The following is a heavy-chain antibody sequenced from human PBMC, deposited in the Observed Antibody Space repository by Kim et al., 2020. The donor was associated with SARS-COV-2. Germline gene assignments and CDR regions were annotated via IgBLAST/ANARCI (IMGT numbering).Heavy chain of an antibody. J-gene: IGHJ4*02. CDR2: IYYSGST. CDR3: ARELGNSDDY. Sequence: SETLSLTCTVSGGSISSYYWSWIRQPPGKGLEWIGYIYYSGSTNYNPSLKSRVTISVDTSKNQFSLKLSSVTAADTAVYYCARELGNSDDYWGQGTLVTVSS. CDR1: GGSISSYY. D-gene: IGHD7-27*01. V-gene: IGHV4-59*01.